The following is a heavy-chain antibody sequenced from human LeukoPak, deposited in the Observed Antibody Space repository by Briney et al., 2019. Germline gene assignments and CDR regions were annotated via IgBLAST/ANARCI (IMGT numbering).Heavy chain of an antibody. CDR2: LYYDGRT. J-gene: IGHJ5*02. Sequence: PSETLSLTCTVFGDSVSSSNYYWAWFRQPPGKGLDWIGSLYYDGRTYYSPSLESRVTVSVDTSKNQFALKLTSVTAADTAVYYCARRRRKWDVNWFDPWGPGTLVTVSS. D-gene: IGHD1-26*01. CDR1: GDSVSSSNYY. V-gene: IGHV4-39*01. CDR3: ARRRRKWDVNWFDP.